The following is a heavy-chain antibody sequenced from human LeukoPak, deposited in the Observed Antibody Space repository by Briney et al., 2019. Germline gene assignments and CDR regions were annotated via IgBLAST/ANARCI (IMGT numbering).Heavy chain of an antibody. CDR1: GYTFTSYD. J-gene: IGHJ6*02. Sequence: EASVKVSCKASGYTFTSYDINWVRQATGQGLEWMGWMNPNSGNTGYAQKFQGRVTMTRDTSISTAYMELSRLRSDDTAVYYCARVDRDFWSGYRTHYGMDVWGQGTTVTVSS. V-gene: IGHV1-8*01. CDR3: ARVDRDFWSGYRTHYGMDV. CDR2: MNPNSGNT. D-gene: IGHD3-3*01.